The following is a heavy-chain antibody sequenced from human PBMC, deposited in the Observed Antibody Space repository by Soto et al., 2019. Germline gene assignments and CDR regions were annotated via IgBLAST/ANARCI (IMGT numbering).Heavy chain of an antibody. CDR3: ARAHGSSWYNWFDP. CDR2: IIPLFGTT. CDR1: GGSFSNSS. D-gene: IGHD6-13*01. Sequence: QVQLVQSGADLKKPGSSVRVSCKASGGSFSNSSISWVRQAPGQGLEWMGGIIPLFGTTNYAQKFRGRVTITADESTSTAYMEMSSPRFEDTAVYYCARAHGSSWYNWFDPWGQGTLVTVSS. V-gene: IGHV1-69*01. J-gene: IGHJ5*02.